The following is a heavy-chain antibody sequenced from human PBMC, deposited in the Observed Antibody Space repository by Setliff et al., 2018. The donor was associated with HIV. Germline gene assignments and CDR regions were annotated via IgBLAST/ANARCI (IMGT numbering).Heavy chain of an antibody. CDR3: ARASYYGSGIYYIWGYFDY. Sequence: SETLSLTCTVSGGSIRSFFWSWIRQPPGKGLEWIGHIYTSGSTNYNPSLKSRVTMSVDTSKNQFSLNLSSVTAADTAVYYCARASYYGSGIYYIWGYFDYWGQGTLVTVSS. V-gene: IGHV4-4*08. D-gene: IGHD3-10*01. CDR1: GGSIRSFF. J-gene: IGHJ4*02. CDR2: IYTSGST.